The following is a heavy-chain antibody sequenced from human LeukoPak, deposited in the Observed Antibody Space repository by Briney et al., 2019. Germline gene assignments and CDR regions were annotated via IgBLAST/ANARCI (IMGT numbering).Heavy chain of an antibody. CDR1: GFTFSSYA. J-gene: IGHJ4*02. D-gene: IGHD6-19*01. CDR3: ANLKGGSSGWALDY. Sequence: PGGSLRLSCAASGFTFSSYAMSWVRQAPGKGLEWVSAISSGGGSTYYADSVKGRFTISRDNSKNTLYLQMNSLRAEDTAMYYCANLKGGSSGWALDYWGQGTLVTVSS. V-gene: IGHV3-23*01. CDR2: ISSGGGST.